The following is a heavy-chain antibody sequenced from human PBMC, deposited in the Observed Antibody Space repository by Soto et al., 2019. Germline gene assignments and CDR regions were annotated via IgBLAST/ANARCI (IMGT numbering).Heavy chain of an antibody. V-gene: IGHV3-23*01. D-gene: IGHD6-13*01. CDR2: ISGGGGST. CDR3: AKGTAAGTVYFDY. J-gene: IGHJ4*02. CDR1: GFTFSNYA. Sequence: PGGSLSLSCAASGFTFSNYAMSWVRQAPGKGLEWVSGISGGGGSTYYADSVKGRFTISRDNSKNTLYLQMNSLRAEDTAVYYGAKGTAAGTVYFDYWGKGTRVTVSS.